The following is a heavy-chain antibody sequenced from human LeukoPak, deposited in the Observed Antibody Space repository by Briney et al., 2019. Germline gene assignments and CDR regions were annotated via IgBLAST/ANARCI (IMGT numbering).Heavy chain of an antibody. D-gene: IGHD3-10*01. CDR1: DDSITIYY. CDR2: IDHTGIT. J-gene: IGHJ6*03. CDR3: ARDGLNTMVRGKIHYNYMDV. V-gene: IGHV4-59*01. Sequence: SETLSLTCTVSDDSITIYYWTWIRQPPGKGLEWIGYIDHTGITNYNPSLNSRVTISRDTSKNHFSLELSSATAADTAVYYCARDGLNTMVRGKIHYNYMDVWGKGTTVSISS.